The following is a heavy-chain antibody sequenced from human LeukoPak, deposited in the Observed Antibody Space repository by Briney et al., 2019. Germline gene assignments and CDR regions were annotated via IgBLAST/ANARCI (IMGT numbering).Heavy chain of an antibody. CDR3: ARAYYYDSSGYYFFDY. CDR2: IYTSGST. J-gene: IGHJ4*02. Sequence: PSETLSLTCTVSGGSISSYYWSWIRQPAGKGLEWIGRIYTSGSTNYNPSFKSRVTISVDKSKNQFSLKLSSVTAADTAVYYCARAYYYDSSGYYFFDYWGQGTLVTVSS. CDR1: GGSISSYY. D-gene: IGHD3-22*01. V-gene: IGHV4-4*07.